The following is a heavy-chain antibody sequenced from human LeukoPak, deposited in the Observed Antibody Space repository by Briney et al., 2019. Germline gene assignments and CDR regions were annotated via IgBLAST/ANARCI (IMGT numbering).Heavy chain of an antibody. CDR2: ISGSGGST. D-gene: IGHD3-10*01. CDR1: GFTFSSYT. V-gene: IGHV3-23*01. J-gene: IGHJ2*01. Sequence: GGSLRLSCAASGFTFSSYTMTWVRQAPGKRLEWVSGISGSGGSTYYADSVKGRFPISRDNSKNTLYLQMNSLRVEDTAVYYCARGRGWYFDLWGRGTLVTVSS. CDR3: ARGRGWYFDL.